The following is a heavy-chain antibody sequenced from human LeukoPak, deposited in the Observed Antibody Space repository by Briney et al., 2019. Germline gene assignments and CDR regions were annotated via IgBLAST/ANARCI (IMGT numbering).Heavy chain of an antibody. D-gene: IGHD4-17*01. CDR3: ARGLGDYFSRHWFDP. CDR1: GVSISSGGYY. V-gene: IGHV4-30-2*01. J-gene: IGHJ5*02. Sequence: SQTLSLTCTVSGVSISSGGYYWSWIRQHPGKGLEWIGYIYHSGSTYYNPSLKSRVTISVDRSKNQFSLKLSSVTAADTAVYYCARGLGDYFSRHWFDPWGQGTLVTVSS. CDR2: IYHSGST.